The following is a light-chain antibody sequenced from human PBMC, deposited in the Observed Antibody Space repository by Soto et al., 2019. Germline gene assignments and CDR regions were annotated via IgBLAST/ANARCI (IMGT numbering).Light chain of an antibody. V-gene: IGLV1-44*01. CDR2: SNN. J-gene: IGLJ1*01. Sequence: QSVLTQPPSASGTPGQRVTISCSGSSSNIGSNTVNWYQQLPGTAPKLLIYSNNQRPSGVPDRFSGSKSGTSASLAISGLQSEDEADYYCAAWHDSLNGYVFGTGTKGTVL. CDR3: AAWHDSLNGYV. CDR1: SSNIGSNT.